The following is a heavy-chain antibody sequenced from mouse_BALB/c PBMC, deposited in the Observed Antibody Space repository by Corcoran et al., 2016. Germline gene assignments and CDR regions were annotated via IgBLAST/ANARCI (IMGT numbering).Heavy chain of an antibody. D-gene: IGHD1-1*01. Sequence: LVKTGASVKISCKASGYSFTGYYMHWVKQSHGKSLEWIGYISCYNGATSYNQKFKGKAIFTVDTSSSTAYMQFNSLTSEDSAVYYCARDYYGSSPWFAYWGQGTLVTVSA. CDR3: ARDYYGSSPWFAY. CDR1: GYSFTGYY. J-gene: IGHJ3*01. V-gene: IGHV1S34*01. CDR2: ISCYNGAT.